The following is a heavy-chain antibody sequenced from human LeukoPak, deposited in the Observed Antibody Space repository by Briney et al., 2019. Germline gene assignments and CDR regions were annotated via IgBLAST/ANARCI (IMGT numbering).Heavy chain of an antibody. D-gene: IGHD1-1*01. CDR1: GYTFTSYY. J-gene: IGHJ6*03. CDR2: ISPSGGST. V-gene: IGHV1-46*01. CDR3: ARGDDRHYYYYYYMDV. Sequence: ASVKVSCKASGYTFTSYYMHWVRQAPGQGLEWMGIISPSGGSTSYAQKFQGRVTMTRDTSTSTVYMELSSLRSEDTAVYYCARGDDRHYYYYYYMDVWGKGTTVTISS.